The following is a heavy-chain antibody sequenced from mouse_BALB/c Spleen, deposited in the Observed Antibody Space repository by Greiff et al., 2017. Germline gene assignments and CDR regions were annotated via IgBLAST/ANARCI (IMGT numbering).Heavy chain of an antibody. J-gene: IGHJ2*01. Sequence: QVHVKQPGAELVRPGASVKLSCKASGYTFTSYWINWVKQRPGQGLEWIGNIYPSDSYTNYNQKFKDKATLTVDKSSSTAYMQLSSPTSEDSAVYYCTRQTTGDGDYWGQGTTLTVSS. V-gene: IGHV1-69*02. CDR2: IYPSDSYT. CDR3: TRQTTGDGDY. CDR1: GYTFTSYW. D-gene: IGHD4-1*01.